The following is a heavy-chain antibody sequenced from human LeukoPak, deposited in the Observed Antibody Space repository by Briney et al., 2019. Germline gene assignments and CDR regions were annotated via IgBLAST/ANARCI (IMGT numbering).Heavy chain of an antibody. CDR3: ARDTGGITGTTGDY. CDR1: GFTVSSNY. D-gene: IGHD1-7*01. J-gene: IGHJ4*02. CDR2: IYSGGST. Sequence: GGSLRLSCAASGFTVSSNYMSWVRQAPGKGLEWVPVIYSGGSTYYADSVKGRFTISRDNSKNTLYLQMNSLRAEDTAVYYCARDTGGITGTTGDYWGQGTLVTVSS. V-gene: IGHV3-66*02.